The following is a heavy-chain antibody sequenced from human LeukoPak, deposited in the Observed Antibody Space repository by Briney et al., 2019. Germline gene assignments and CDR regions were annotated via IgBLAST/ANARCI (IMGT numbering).Heavy chain of an antibody. D-gene: IGHD2-2*01. CDR2: ISSSSSYI. V-gene: IGHV3-21*01. CDR3: ARCSSTSCHFDY. Sequence: AGGSLRLSCAASGFTFSSYSMNWVRQAPGKGLEWVSSISSSSSYIYYADSVKGRFTISRDNAKNSLYLQMNSLRAEDTAVYYCARCSSTSCHFDYWGQGTLVTVSS. CDR1: GFTFSSYS. J-gene: IGHJ4*02.